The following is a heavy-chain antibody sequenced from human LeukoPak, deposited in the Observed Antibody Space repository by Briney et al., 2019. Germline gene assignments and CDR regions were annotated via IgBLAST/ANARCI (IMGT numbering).Heavy chain of an antibody. D-gene: IGHD1-26*01. CDR2: IYPGDSDT. Sequence: GESLKISCKGSGYSFTSSWIGWVRQMPGKGPEWMGIIYPGDSDTRYSPSFQGRVTISADKSIRTAYLQWNSLKASDTAMYYCARLLGGWESNVGPFDYWGQGTLVTVSS. J-gene: IGHJ4*02. CDR3: ARLLGGWESNVGPFDY. CDR1: GYSFTSSW. V-gene: IGHV5-51*01.